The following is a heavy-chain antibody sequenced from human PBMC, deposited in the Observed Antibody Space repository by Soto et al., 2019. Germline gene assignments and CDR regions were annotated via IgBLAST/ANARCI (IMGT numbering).Heavy chain of an antibody. D-gene: IGHD3-22*01. CDR3: ARDGRTSGYYLDY. J-gene: IGHJ4*02. Sequence: SETLSLTCTVSRGSISSGGFYWSWIRQSPGKGLEWIGFIYANGNSYYNPSLKSRANISLDTSKNKFSLKISSVTVADTAVYYCARDGRTSGYYLDYWGQGTPVTVSS. V-gene: IGHV4-31*02. CDR2: IYANGNS. CDR1: RGSISSGGFY.